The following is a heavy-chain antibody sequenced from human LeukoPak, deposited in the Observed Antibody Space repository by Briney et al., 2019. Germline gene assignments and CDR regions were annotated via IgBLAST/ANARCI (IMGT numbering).Heavy chain of an antibody. Sequence: GESLKISCKGSGYSFTSYWIGWVRQMPGKGLEWMEIIYPGDSDTRYSPSFQGQVTISADKSISTAYLQWSSLKASDTAMYYCARPRGRKLWDPYYFDYWGQGTLVTVSS. J-gene: IGHJ4*02. CDR3: ARPRGRKLWDPYYFDY. D-gene: IGHD1-26*01. CDR1: GYSFTSYW. V-gene: IGHV5-51*01. CDR2: IYPGDSDT.